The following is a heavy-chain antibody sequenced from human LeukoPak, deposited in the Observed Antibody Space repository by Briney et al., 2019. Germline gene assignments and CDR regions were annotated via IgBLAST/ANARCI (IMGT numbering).Heavy chain of an antibody. D-gene: IGHD3-16*02. CDR3: ASLAITFGGVIVFDY. J-gene: IGHJ4*02. CDR1: GFTFSSYA. Sequence: GGSLRLSCAASGFTFSSYAMHWVRQAPGKGLEWVAAISYDGSNKYYADSVKGRFTISRDNSKNTLYLQMNSLRAEDTAVYYCASLAITFGGVIVFDYWGQGTLVTVSS. CDR2: ISYDGSNK. V-gene: IGHV3-30-3*01.